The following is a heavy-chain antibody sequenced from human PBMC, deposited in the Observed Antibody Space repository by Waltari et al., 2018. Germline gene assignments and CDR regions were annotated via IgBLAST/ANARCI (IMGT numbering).Heavy chain of an antibody. Sequence: QVQLVQSGTEVTKPGASVKVSCQASGYSFTAYHLHWVRQPPGQGLEWLGWINPKNGDTSYAQNFLGRVTMTRDTSINTVYMDLSGLRSDDTAVFYCARDPGPIVGAPDYWGQGTLVTVSS. CDR1: GYSFTAYH. CDR3: ARDPGPIVGAPDY. V-gene: IGHV1-2*02. J-gene: IGHJ4*02. D-gene: IGHD1-26*01. CDR2: INPKNGDT.